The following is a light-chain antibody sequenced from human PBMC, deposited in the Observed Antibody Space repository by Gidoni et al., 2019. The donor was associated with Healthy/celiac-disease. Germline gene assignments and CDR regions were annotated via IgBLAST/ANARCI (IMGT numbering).Light chain of an antibody. CDR3: QQYNSDPYT. Sequence: DIQMTQSPSTLSASVGDRVTITCRASQSISSWLAWYQQKPGKAPKLRIYDASSLESGVPSRFSGSGSGTEFTLTISSLQPDDFATYYCQQYNSDPYTFGQGTKLEIK. CDR2: DAS. CDR1: QSISSW. V-gene: IGKV1-5*01. J-gene: IGKJ2*01.